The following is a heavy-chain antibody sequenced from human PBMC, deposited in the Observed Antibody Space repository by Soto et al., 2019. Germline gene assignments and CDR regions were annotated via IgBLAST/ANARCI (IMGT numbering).Heavy chain of an antibody. CDR1: GGSLSGATYS. V-gene: IGHV4-30-2*01. CDR3: ARSREFDY. J-gene: IGHJ4*02. CDR2: IFPSGTT. Sequence: SETLSLTCGVSGGSLSGATYSWNWIPQTPGKGLEWIGYIFPSGTTYYNPSLRSRVTISIDVSKNQFSLSLRSLTAADTAVYYCARSREFDYWSQGTLVTVSS.